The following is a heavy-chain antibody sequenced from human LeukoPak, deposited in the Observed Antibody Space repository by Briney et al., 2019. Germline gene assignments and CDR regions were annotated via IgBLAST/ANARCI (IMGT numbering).Heavy chain of an antibody. J-gene: IGHJ4*02. D-gene: IGHD6-13*01. Sequence: SETLSLTCTVSGGSINSYYWSWIRQPPEKGLEWIGYIYYSGSTNYSPSLKGRVTISVDTSKNQFSLKLSSVTAADTAVYYCARGLAAVGTSYFDYWGQGTLVTVSS. CDR3: ARGLAAVGTSYFDY. V-gene: IGHV4-59*01. CDR2: IYYSGST. CDR1: GGSINSYY.